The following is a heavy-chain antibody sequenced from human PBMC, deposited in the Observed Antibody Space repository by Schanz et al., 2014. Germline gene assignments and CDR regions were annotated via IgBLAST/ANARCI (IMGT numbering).Heavy chain of an antibody. CDR1: GITFSDYA. Sequence: EVQLLESGGALEQPGGSLSLSCAASGITFSDYAMSWVRQAPGKGLEWVSRINGDGSSTLYADSVKGRFTISRDNAKNTLYLQMNSLRAEDTAVYYCARSTSMYFLQWGQGTLVTVSS. CDR3: ARSTSMYFLQ. D-gene: IGHD2-2*01. J-gene: IGHJ1*01. V-gene: IGHV3-23*01. CDR2: INGDGSST.